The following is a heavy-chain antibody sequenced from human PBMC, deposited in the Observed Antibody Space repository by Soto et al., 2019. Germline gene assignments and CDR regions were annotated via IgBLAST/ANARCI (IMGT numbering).Heavy chain of an antibody. D-gene: IGHD2-21*02. CDR2: ISGSAGSGGTT. Sequence: EVQLLESGGGLVQPGGSLRLSCAASRFTFSNYAMSWVRQAPGKGLEWVSGISGSAGSGGTTNYADYVKGRFTISRDNSKTTLYLQMNSLRVEDTSVYHCAKDGANSYYDSFDFWGQGTMVTVSS. CDR1: RFTFSNYA. V-gene: IGHV3-23*01. J-gene: IGHJ3*01. CDR3: AKDGANSYYDSFDF.